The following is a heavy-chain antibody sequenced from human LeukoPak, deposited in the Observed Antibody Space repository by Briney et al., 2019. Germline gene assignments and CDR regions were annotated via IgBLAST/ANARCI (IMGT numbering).Heavy chain of an antibody. J-gene: IGHJ6*02. Sequence: GASVKVSCKASGYTFTGHYMHWVRQAPGQGLEWMGWINPNSGGTNYAQKFQGRVTMTRDTSISTAYMELSRLRSDDTAVYYCAREGVVESTGMDVWGQGTTVTVSS. CDR1: GYTFTGHY. CDR2: INPNSGGT. CDR3: AREGVVESTGMDV. V-gene: IGHV1-2*02. D-gene: IGHD2-15*01.